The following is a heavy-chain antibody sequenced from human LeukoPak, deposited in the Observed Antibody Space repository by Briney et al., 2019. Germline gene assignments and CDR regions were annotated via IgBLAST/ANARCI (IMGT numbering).Heavy chain of an antibody. CDR1: GFTVSSNY. CDR3: ARDATYYYGSGSYP. D-gene: IGHD3-10*01. V-gene: IGHV3-66*01. Sequence: GGSLRLSCAASGFTVSSNYMSWVRQAPGKGLEGVSVIYSGGSTYYADSVKGRFTISRDNSKNTLYLQMNSLRAEDTAVYYCARDATYYYGSGSYPWGQGTLVTVSS. J-gene: IGHJ4*02. CDR2: IYSGGST.